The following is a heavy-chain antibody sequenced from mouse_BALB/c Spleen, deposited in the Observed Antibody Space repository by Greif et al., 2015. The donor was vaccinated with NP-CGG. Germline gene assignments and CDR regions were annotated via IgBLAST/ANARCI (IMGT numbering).Heavy chain of an antibody. D-gene: IGHD1-1*01. Sequence: VQLQQSGPELVKPGASVKISCKASGYSFTSYYIHWVKQRPGQGLEWIGWIFPGSGNTKYNEKFKGKATLTADTSSSTAYLQLSSPTSEDSSVYFCARSITTGFAYWRQGTLVTVSA. CDR3: ARSITTGFAY. V-gene: IGHV1-66*01. J-gene: IGHJ3*01. CDR2: IFPGSGNT. CDR1: GYSFTSYY.